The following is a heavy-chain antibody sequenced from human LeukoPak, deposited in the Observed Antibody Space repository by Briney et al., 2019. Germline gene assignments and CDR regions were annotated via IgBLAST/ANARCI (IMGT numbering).Heavy chain of an antibody. CDR2: IYYSGST. Sequence: SETLSLTCSVSGGSISSSSYYWGWIRQPPGKGLEWIGNIYYSGSTYYNPSLKSRVTISVDTSKNQFSLKLSSVIAADTAVYYCATWGGFGDFPYAFDIWGQGTMVTVSS. V-gene: IGHV4-39*07. J-gene: IGHJ3*02. CDR3: ATWGGFGDFPYAFDI. CDR1: GGSISSSSYY. D-gene: IGHD3-10*01.